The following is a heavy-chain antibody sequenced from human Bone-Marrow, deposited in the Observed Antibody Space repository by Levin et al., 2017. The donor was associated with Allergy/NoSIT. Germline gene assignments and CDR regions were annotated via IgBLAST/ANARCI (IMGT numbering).Heavy chain of an antibody. CDR1: GFTFTLYG. V-gene: IGHV3-30*18. J-gene: IGHJ4*02. CDR3: AKDRPQATDYYDSSGSLDY. CDR2: ISYGGDNK. D-gene: IGHD3-22*01. Sequence: PTGGSLRLSCAASGFTFTLYGMHWVRQAPGKGLEWVSFISYGGDNKYFADSVKGRFTISRDNSKNTLYLQMNSLRAEDTAIYYCAKDRPQATDYYDSSGSLDYWGRGTLVTVSS.